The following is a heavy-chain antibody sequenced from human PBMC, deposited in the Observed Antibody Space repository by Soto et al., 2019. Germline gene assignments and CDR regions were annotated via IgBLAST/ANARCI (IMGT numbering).Heavy chain of an antibody. V-gene: IGHV3-30*03. CDR3: ARADSGYAHGYFYYGMDV. CDR1: GFTFSIYA. J-gene: IGHJ6*02. CDR2: ISYDGTKT. D-gene: IGHD5-12*01. Sequence: PGGSLRLSCAASGFTFSIYAMHWVRQAPGTGLEWVAVISYDGTKTYYADSVKGRFTISRDNAKNSLYLQMNSLRAEDTAVYYCARADSGYAHGYFYYGMDVWGQGTTVTVSS.